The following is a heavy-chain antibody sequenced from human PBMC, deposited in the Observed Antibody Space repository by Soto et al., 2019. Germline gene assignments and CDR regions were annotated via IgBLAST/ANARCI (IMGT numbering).Heavy chain of an antibody. J-gene: IGHJ3*02. D-gene: IGHD4-17*01. V-gene: IGHV3-23*01. CDR2: ISGSAGGARGT. Sequence: EVQLLESGGGLVQPGGSLTLSCAASGFLFSNYAMTWVRQAPGKGLEWVSAISGSAGGARGTYYADSVKGRFTVSRDNSNNILYLQMGGLRAEDTGQYFWGKIGHGYGDHGANDIWGQGTLVTVSS. CDR1: GFLFSNYA. CDR3: GKIGHGYGDHGANDI.